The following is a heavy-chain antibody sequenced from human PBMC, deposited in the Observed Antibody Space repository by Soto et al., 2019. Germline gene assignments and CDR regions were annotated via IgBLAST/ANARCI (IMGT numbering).Heavy chain of an antibody. CDR2: VFYSGTT. CDR1: GGSISSSDHY. CDR3: ARQHDTSGYYRNVDY. Sequence: QLQLQESGPGLVKPSETLSLTCTVSGGSISSSDHYWGWIRQPPGKGLEWIGTVFYSGTTYYNPSLKRRVTISVDSSKNQFSLKLRSVTAAETAVYYCARQHDTSGYYRNVDYWGQGTLVTVSS. V-gene: IGHV4-39*01. D-gene: IGHD3-22*01. J-gene: IGHJ4*02.